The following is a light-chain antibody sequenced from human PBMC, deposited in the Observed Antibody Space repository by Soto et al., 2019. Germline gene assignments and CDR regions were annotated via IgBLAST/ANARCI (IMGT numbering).Light chain of an antibody. CDR2: TAS. J-gene: IGKJ5*01. Sequence: IRMTQSPSSFSASTGARVTITCRASQSISSHLNWYQQKPGKAPNLLMYTASNLQSGVPSRFSGSGSGTDFTLTISSLQPEDFATYYCQQSYSTPISFGQGTRLEIK. V-gene: IGKV1-39*01. CDR3: QQSYSTPIS. CDR1: QSISSH.